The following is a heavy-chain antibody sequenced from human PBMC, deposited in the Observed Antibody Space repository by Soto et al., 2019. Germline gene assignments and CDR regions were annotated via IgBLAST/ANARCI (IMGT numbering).Heavy chain of an antibody. CDR3: ARQGHRYFDSLLWTQHFDY. V-gene: IGHV3-33*01. J-gene: IGHJ4*02. CDR1: GVTLSYYG. D-gene: IGHD3-9*01. Sequence: PGGSLRLSCVASGVTLSYYGVHWVRQSPGKGLEWVALIWNHGNTAYHADSVKGRFTVSRDNSRNTVYLQMNSLRAEDTAVYYCARQGHRYFDSLLWTQHFDYWGQGTLVTVSS. CDR2: IWNHGNTA.